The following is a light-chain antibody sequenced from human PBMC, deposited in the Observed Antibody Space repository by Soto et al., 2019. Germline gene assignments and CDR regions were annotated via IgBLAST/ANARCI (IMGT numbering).Light chain of an antibody. CDR3: SSYTSSSTEV. CDR2: DVS. Sequence: QSVLTQPPSVSGSPGQSVTISCTGTSSDVGCYNYVSWYQQHPGKAPKLMIYDVSNRPSGVSNRFSGSKSGNTASLTISGLQAEDEADYYCSSYTSSSTEVFGTGTKVTVL. J-gene: IGLJ1*01. CDR1: SSDVGCYNY. V-gene: IGLV2-14*01.